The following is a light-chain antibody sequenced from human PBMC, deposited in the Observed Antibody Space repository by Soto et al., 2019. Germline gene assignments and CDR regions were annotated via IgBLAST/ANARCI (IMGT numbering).Light chain of an antibody. J-gene: IGKJ4*01. V-gene: IGKV1-33*01. CDR2: DAS. CDR3: QHYDNLLLT. Sequence: DIQMTQSPSSLSASVGDRVTITCQASQDINTYLNWYQQKPGKAPNVLIYDASKLETGVPSRFTGGGSGTDFTLTVTSLQPEDIATYFCQHYDNLLLTFGGGTKVEL. CDR1: QDINTY.